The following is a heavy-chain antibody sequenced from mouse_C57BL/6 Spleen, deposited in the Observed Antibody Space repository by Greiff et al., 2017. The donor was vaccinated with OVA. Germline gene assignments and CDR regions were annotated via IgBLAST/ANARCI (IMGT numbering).Heavy chain of an antibody. CDR3: TREKRYFDY. CDR2: IDPETGGT. Sequence: QVQLQQSGAELVRPGASVTLSCKASGYTFTDYEMHWVKQTPVHGLEWIGAIDPETGGTAYNQKFKGKAILTAAKSSSTAYMELRSLTSEDAAVYYCTREKRYFDYWGQGTTLTVSS. CDR1: GYTFTDYE. J-gene: IGHJ2*01. V-gene: IGHV1-15*01.